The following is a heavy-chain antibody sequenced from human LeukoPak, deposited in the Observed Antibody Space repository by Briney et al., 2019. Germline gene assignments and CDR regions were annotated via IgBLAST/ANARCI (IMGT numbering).Heavy chain of an antibody. J-gene: IGHJ4*02. CDR3: ARDLFLTGIAAAGVYFDY. D-gene: IGHD6-13*01. CDR2: TYYRSKWYN. CDR1: GDSVSSNSAA. V-gene: IGHV6-1*01. Sequence: SQTLSLTCAISGDSVSSNSAAWNWIRQSPSRGLEWLGRTYYRSKWYNDYAVSVKSRITINPDTSKNQFSLQLNSVTPEDTAVYYCARDLFLTGIAAAGVYFDYWGQGTLVTVSS.